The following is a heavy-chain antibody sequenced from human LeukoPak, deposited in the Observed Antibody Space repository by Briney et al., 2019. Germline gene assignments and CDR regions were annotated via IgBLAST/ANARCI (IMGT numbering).Heavy chain of an antibody. CDR1: GYTFTGYY. D-gene: IGHD2-2*01. Sequence: ASVKVSCKASGYTFTGYYMHWVRQALGQGLEWMGWINPNSGGTNYAQKFQGRVTMTRDTSISTAYMELSRLRSDDTAVYYCARAESSDIVVVPAAFDYWGQGTLVTVSS. CDR2: INPNSGGT. V-gene: IGHV1-2*02. CDR3: ARAESSDIVVVPAAFDY. J-gene: IGHJ4*02.